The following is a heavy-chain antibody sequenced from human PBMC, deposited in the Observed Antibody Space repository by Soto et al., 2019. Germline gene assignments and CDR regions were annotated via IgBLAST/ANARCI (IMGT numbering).Heavy chain of an antibody. Sequence: QVQLVQSGAEVKKPGSSVKVSCKASGGTFSSYAISWVRQAPGQGLEWMGGIIPIFGTANYAQKFQGRVTLTAANSTSTAYMELSSLRSEDTAVYYCARDPSSYSNSSSWYWGDYYYYYGMDVWGQGTTVTVSS. V-gene: IGHV1-69*06. CDR3: ARDPSSYSNSSSWYWGDYYYYYGMDV. CDR1: GGTFSSYA. CDR2: IIPIFGTA. D-gene: IGHD6-13*01. J-gene: IGHJ6*02.